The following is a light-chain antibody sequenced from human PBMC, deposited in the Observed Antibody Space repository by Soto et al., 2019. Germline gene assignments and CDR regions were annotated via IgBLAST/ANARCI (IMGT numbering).Light chain of an antibody. CDR3: QQYNSHWT. V-gene: IGKV1-5*03. CDR1: QSINTW. CDR2: KAS. J-gene: IGKJ1*01. Sequence: DIQMTQSPSTLSGSVGDRVTITCRASQSINTWLAWYQQKPGKAPKLLIYKASSLESGVPSRFSGSGSGTEFTLTISSLQPDDLATYYCQQYNSHWTFGQGTKVDIK.